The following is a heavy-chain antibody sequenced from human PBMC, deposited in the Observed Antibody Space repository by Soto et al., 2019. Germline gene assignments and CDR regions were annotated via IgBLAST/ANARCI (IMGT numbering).Heavy chain of an antibody. CDR2: INAGNGNT. Sequence: ASVKVSCKASGYTFTSYAMHWVRQAPGQRLEWMGWINAGNGNTKYSQKFQGRVTITRDTSASTAYMELSSLRSEDTAVYYCARSIGRPALDYNWFDPWGQGTLVTVSS. CDR3: ARSIGRPALDYNWFDP. J-gene: IGHJ5*02. CDR1: GYTFTSYA. D-gene: IGHD2-15*01. V-gene: IGHV1-3*01.